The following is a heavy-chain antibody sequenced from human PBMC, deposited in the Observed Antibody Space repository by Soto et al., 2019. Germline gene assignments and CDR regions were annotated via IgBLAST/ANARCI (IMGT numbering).Heavy chain of an antibody. J-gene: IGHJ4*02. D-gene: IGHD4-17*01. CDR1: GYTFTIYG. CDR3: ARDLRYGDITDY. CDR2: ISAYNGNT. Sequence: ASVKVSCKASGYTFTIYGINWVRQAPGQGLEWMGWISAYNGNTDYVQKFQGRVTMTTDTSTTTAYMELRSLRSDDTAVYYCARDLRYGDITDYWGQGTLVTVSS. V-gene: IGHV1-18*01.